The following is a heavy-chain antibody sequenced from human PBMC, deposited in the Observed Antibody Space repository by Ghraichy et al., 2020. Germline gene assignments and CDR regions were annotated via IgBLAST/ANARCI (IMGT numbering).Heavy chain of an antibody. V-gene: IGHV3-23*01. D-gene: IGHD3-22*01. CDR3: AKEKYYYDSSGSFDY. CDR1: GFTFSSYA. CDR2: ISGSGGST. J-gene: IGHJ4*02. Sequence: ESLNISCAASGFTFSSYAMSWVRQAPGKGLEWVSAISGSGGSTYYADSVKGRFTISRDNSKNTLYLQMNSLRAEDTAVYYCAKEKYYYDSSGSFDYWGQGTLVTVSS.